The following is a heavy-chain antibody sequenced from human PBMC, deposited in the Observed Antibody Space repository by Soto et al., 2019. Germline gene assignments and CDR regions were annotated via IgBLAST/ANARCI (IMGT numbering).Heavy chain of an antibody. J-gene: IGHJ4*02. CDR1: GGSISSYY. D-gene: IGHD1-1*01. CDR3: ASIAALGTTHFDF. Sequence: PSETLSLTCTVSGGSISSYYWSWIRQPPGKGLEWIGYIYYSGSTNYNPSLKSRVTISVDTSKNQFSLKLSSVTAADTAVYYCASIAALGTTHFDFWGQGTLVTVSP. V-gene: IGHV4-59*01. CDR2: IYYSGST.